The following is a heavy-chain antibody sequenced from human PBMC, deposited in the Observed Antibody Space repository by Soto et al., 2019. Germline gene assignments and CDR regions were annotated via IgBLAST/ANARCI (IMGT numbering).Heavy chain of an antibody. CDR2: IYYSGST. CDR3: ARYTAMVTADY. J-gene: IGHJ4*02. Sequence: SETLSLTCTVSGGSISSGDYYWSWIRQPPGKGLEWIGYIYYSGSTYYNPSLKSRVTISVDTSKNQFSLKLSSVTAADTAVYYCARYTAMVTADYWGQGTLVTVSS. CDR1: GGSISSGDYY. V-gene: IGHV4-30-4*01. D-gene: IGHD5-18*01.